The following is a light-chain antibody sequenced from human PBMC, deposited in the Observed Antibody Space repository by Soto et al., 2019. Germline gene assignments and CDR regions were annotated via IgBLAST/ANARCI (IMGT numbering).Light chain of an antibody. Sequence: EIVLTQSPGTLPLSPGERVTLSCRASQSVSSGYVAWYQQKPGQTPRLLIYGASSRSTDIPDMFSGSGSGTDFTLTISRLEPEDFEVYYFQQYGSSITFGQGTRLEIK. V-gene: IGKV3-20*01. CDR1: QSVSSGY. CDR3: QQYGSSIT. CDR2: GAS. J-gene: IGKJ5*01.